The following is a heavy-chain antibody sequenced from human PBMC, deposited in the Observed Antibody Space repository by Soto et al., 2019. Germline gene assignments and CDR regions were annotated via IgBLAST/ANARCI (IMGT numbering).Heavy chain of an antibody. D-gene: IGHD6-6*01. CDR2: IYWNDDE. V-gene: IGHV2-5*01. Sequence: SGPTLVNPTPTLQLTCPFSGFSLTTSGGDVGWIRQPPGQALEWLALIYWNDDERYSPSLRSRLTITTDTSKNQGVLTMTNMEAVDTATYYRAPSRRSSGDAFDFWGQGTMVTVSS. CDR1: GFSLTTSGGD. CDR3: APSRRSSGDAFDF. J-gene: IGHJ3*01.